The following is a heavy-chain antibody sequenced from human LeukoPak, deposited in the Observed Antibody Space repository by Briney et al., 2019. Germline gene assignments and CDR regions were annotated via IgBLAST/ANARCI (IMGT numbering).Heavy chain of an antibody. Sequence: PGGSLRLSCAASGFTVSSNYMSWVRQAPGKGLEWVSVIYSGGDTYYADSVKGRFTISRDNSKNTLYLQMNSLRAEDTAVYYCARSRWLGFSFDYWGQGTLVTVSS. J-gene: IGHJ4*02. CDR1: GFTVSSNY. CDR2: IYSGGDT. CDR3: ARSRWLGFSFDY. D-gene: IGHD5-24*01. V-gene: IGHV3-53*01.